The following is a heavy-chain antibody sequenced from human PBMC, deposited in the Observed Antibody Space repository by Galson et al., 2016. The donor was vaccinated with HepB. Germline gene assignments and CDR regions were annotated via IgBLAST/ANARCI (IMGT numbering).Heavy chain of an antibody. Sequence: SETLSLTCTVSGGSITSYYCHWIRQSPGKGLEWIGYSAYGGNTDYNPSLKSRATISVDTSTNDSSLRLTSVTVADTAVYYCAAGWQFDYWGPGILVSIAS. J-gene: IGHJ4*02. CDR3: AAGWQFDY. CDR1: GGSITSYY. D-gene: IGHD6-19*01. V-gene: IGHV4-59*08. CDR2: SAYGGNT.